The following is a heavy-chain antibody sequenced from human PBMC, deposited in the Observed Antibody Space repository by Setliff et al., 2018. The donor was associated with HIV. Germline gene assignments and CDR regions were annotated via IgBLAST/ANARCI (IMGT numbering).Heavy chain of an antibody. Sequence: SETLSLTCTVSGGSIGSGSHYWSWIRQPPGKGLEWIGESNHVGRTNYNPSLKSRVTISVDTSKNQFSLKLTSVTAADTAVYYCARLPYYDVFSGYYAPYFDYWGQGTLVTVSS. V-gene: IGHV4-39*01. J-gene: IGHJ4*02. CDR1: GGSIGSGSHY. D-gene: IGHD3-3*01. CDR3: ARLPYYDVFSGYYAPYFDY. CDR2: SNHVGRT.